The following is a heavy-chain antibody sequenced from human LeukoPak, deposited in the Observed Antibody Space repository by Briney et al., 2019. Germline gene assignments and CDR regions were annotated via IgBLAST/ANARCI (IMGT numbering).Heavy chain of an antibody. Sequence: GGSLRLSCAASGFTFSGYGMHWVRRAPGKGLEWVAVISYDGRTKYYADSVKGRFTISRDNSKNTLYLQMNSLRAEDTAVYYCASGRSESNDYYFADWGQGTLVTVSS. V-gene: IGHV3-30*03. J-gene: IGHJ4*02. D-gene: IGHD3-10*01. CDR1: GFTFSGYG. CDR3: ASGRSESNDYYFAD. CDR2: ISYDGRTK.